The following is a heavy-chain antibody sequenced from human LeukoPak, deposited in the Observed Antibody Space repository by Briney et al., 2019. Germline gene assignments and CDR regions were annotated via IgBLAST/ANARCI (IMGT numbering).Heavy chain of an antibody. J-gene: IGHJ4*02. CDR2: IWYDGRDK. D-gene: IGHD5-18*01. CDR3: AKDPYSYGSYFDY. Sequence: GGSLRLSCAASGFTFSGCGMHWVRQAPGKGLEWVAFIWYDGRDKYYADSVKGRFTISRDNSKNTLYLQMNSLRAEDTAMYYCAKDPYSYGSYFDYWGQGALVTVSS. CDR1: GFTFSGCG. V-gene: IGHV3-30*02.